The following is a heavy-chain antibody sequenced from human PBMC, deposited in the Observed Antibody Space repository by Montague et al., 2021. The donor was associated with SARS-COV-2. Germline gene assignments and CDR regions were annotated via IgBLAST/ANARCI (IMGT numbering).Heavy chain of an antibody. CDR2: IYYSGSVTT. CDR1: GGSINNYY. V-gene: IGHV4-59*13. CDR3: ARRGGGEVFARFMYWYFDV. D-gene: IGHD2-21*01. Sequence: SETLSLTCSVSGGSINNYYWGWVRQSPGKGLEWIGYIYYSGSVTTSYNPSLKSRVSICVDTSENQFSLKLTSVTAADTAVYYCARRGGGEVFARFMYWYFDVWGRGSLVTVSS. J-gene: IGHJ2*01.